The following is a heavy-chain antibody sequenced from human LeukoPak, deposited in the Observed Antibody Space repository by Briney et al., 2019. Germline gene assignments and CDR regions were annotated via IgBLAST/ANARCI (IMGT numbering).Heavy chain of an antibody. CDR2: IWYDGSNK. D-gene: IGHD6-19*01. CDR1: GFTFSSYG. V-gene: IGHV3-33*06. Sequence: GRSLRLSCAASGFTFSSYGMHWVRQAPGKGLEWVAVIWYDGSNKYYADSVKGRFTISRDNSKNTLYLQMNSLRAEDTAVYYCAKDLKSSGWYGGVDYWGQGTLVTVSS. J-gene: IGHJ4*02. CDR3: AKDLKSSGWYGGVDY.